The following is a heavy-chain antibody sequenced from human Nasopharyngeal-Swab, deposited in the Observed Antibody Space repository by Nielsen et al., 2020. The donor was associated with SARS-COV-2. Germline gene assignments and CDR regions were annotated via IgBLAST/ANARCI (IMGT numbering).Heavy chain of an antibody. D-gene: IGHD2-2*01. CDR2: IYSGGST. CDR3: ARLYRGYCSSTSCPVDY. J-gene: IGHJ4*02. Sequence: GESLKISCAASGFTVSSNYMSWVRQAPGKGLEWVSVIYSGGSTYYADSVKGRFTISRHNSKNTLYLQMNSLRAEDTAVYYCARLYRGYCSSTSCPVDYWGQGTLVTVSS. V-gene: IGHV3-53*04. CDR1: GFTVSSNY.